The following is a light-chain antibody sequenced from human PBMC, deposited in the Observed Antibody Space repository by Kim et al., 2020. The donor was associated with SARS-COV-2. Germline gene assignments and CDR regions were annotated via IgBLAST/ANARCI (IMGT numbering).Light chain of an antibody. CDR1: QNVGPY. CDR2: DTS. V-gene: IGKV3-11*01. J-gene: IGKJ2*01. CDR3: QQRTNWPPMYT. Sequence: EIVLTQSPATLSLSPGERVTLSCRASQNVGPYFAWYQQKPGQPPRLLIYDTSTRAAAIPARFSGSGSGTDFTLTINSLQPEDFALYYCQQRTNWPPMYTFGQGTKLEIK.